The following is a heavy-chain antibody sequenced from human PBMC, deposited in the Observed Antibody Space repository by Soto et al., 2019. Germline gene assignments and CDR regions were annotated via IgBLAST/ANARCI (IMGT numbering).Heavy chain of an antibody. J-gene: IGHJ4*02. CDR3: AHHDYGDYRFDY. CDR2: IYWDDAK. D-gene: IGHD4-17*01. V-gene: IGHV2-5*02. CDR1: GFSLITSGVG. Sequence: QITLKESGPTLVKPTQTLTLTCTFSGFSLITSGVGVGWIRQPPGKALEWLALIYWDDAKRYSPSLKSRLTITKDTSKNQVVLTMTNMDPVDTATYYCAHHDYGDYRFDYWGQGTLVTVSS.